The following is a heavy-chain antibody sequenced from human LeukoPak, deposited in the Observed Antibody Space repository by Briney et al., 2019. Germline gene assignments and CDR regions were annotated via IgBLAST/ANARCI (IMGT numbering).Heavy chain of an antibody. V-gene: IGHV3-21*01. Sequence: GGSLRLSCAASGFTFSSYSMNWVRQAPGKGLEWVSSISSSSSYIYYADSVKGRFTISRDNAKNSLYLQMNSLIAEDTAVYYCATTTTMVRGAIDYWGQGTLVTVSS. CDR3: ATTTTMVRGAIDY. J-gene: IGHJ4*02. CDR2: ISSSSSYI. CDR1: GFTFSSYS. D-gene: IGHD3-10*01.